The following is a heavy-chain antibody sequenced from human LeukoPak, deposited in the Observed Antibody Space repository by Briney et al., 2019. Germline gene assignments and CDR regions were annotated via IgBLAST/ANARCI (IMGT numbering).Heavy chain of an antibody. Sequence: SETLCLTCTVSGGSISSYYWSWIRQPPGKGLEWIGYIYYSGSTNYNPSLKSRVTISVDTSKNQFSLKLSSVTAADTAVYYCARSGYDPNWFDPWGQGTLVTVSS. CDR3: ARSGYDPNWFDP. V-gene: IGHV4-59*08. CDR1: GGSISSYY. D-gene: IGHD5-12*01. CDR2: IYYSGST. J-gene: IGHJ5*02.